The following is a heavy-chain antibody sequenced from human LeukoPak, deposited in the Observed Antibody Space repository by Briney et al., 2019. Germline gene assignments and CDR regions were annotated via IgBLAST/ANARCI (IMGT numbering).Heavy chain of an antibody. CDR3: AELGITMIGGV. D-gene: IGHD3-10*02. V-gene: IGHV3-48*03. CDR1: GFTFSSYE. CDR2: ISSSGSTI. Sequence: GWSLRLYCAASGFTFSSYEMNWVRQAPGKGLEWVSYISSSGSTIYYADPVKGRFTISRDNAKNSLYLQMNSLRAEDTAVYYCAELGITMIGGVWGKGTTVTISS. J-gene: IGHJ6*04.